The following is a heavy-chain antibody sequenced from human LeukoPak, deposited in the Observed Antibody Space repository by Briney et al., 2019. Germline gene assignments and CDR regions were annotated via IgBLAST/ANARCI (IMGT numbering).Heavy chain of an antibody. CDR2: VNPNSGDT. D-gene: IGHD3-22*01. CDR3: AREVPYDSSRYYQPFDY. CDR1: GYTFTGYY. J-gene: IGHJ4*02. V-gene: IGHV1-2*02. Sequence: ASVKVSCKASGYTFTGYYLHWVRQAPGQGLEWMGCVNPNSGDTNYAQKLQGRVTMTTDTSTSTAHMELRSLRSDDTAVYYCAREVPYDSSRYYQPFDYWGQGTLVTVSS.